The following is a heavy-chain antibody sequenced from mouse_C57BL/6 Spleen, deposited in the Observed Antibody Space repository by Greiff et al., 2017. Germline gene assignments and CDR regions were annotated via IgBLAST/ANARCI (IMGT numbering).Heavy chain of an antibody. Sequence: EAGGGLVQPKGSLKLSCAASGFSFNTYAMNWVRQAPGKGLEWVARIRSKSNNYATYYADSVKDRFTISRDDSESMLYLQMNNLKTEDTAMYYCVRGSKGAMDYWGQGTSVTVSS. CDR2: IRSKSNNYAT. CDR3: VRGSKGAMDY. D-gene: IGHD1-1*01. CDR1: GFSFNTYA. J-gene: IGHJ4*01. V-gene: IGHV10-1*01.